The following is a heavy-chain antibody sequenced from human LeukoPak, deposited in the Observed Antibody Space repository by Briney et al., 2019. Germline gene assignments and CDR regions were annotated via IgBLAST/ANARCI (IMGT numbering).Heavy chain of an antibody. D-gene: IGHD3-10*01. Sequence: GGTLRLSCAASGFTFSSYSMNWVRQAPGKGLEWVSSISSSSSYIYYADSVKGRFTISRDNAKNSLYLQMNSLRAEDTAVYYCARDSGRFGELVYWGQGTLVTVSS. V-gene: IGHV3-21*01. J-gene: IGHJ4*02. CDR3: ARDSGRFGELVY. CDR2: ISSSSSYI. CDR1: GFTFSSYS.